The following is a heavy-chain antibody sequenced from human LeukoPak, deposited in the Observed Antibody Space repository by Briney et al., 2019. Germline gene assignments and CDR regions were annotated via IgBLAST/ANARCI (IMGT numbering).Heavy chain of an antibody. J-gene: IGHJ5*02. CDR3: ACYSGVLNWFDP. Sequence: PGKSLRISCKGSGYSFTSYWISWVRQMPGKGLEWMGRIDPSDSYTNYSPSFQGHVTISADKSISTAYLQWSSLKASDTGMYYCACYSGVLNWFDPWGQGTLVTVSS. D-gene: IGHD2-15*01. V-gene: IGHV5-10-1*01. CDR1: GYSFTSYW. CDR2: IDPSDSYT.